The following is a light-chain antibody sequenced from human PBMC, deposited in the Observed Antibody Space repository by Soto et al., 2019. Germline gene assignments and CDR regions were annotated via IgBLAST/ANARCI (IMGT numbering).Light chain of an antibody. V-gene: IGLV3-21*04. J-gene: IGLJ2*01. CDR2: YDS. CDR3: QVWDSSSDDVG. CDR1: NIGSKS. Sequence: SYELTQPPSVSVAPGKTARITCGGNNIGSKSVHWYQQKPGQAPVLVIYYDSDRPSGIPERFSGSNAGNTATLTISRVEAGDEADYYCQVWDSSSDDVGFGGGTKLTVL.